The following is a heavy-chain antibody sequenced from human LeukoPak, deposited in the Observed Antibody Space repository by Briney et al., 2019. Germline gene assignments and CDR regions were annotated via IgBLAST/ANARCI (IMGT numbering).Heavy chain of an antibody. Sequence: PSETLSLTCTVSGGSISSYYWSWIRQPPGKGLEWIGYIYYSGSTNYNPSLKSRVTISVDTSKNQFSLKLSSVTAADTAVYYCARVVHRSGSYYDFDYWGQGTLVIVSS. V-gene: IGHV4-59*01. CDR3: ARVVHRSGSYYDFDY. CDR2: IYYSGST. D-gene: IGHD1-26*01. J-gene: IGHJ4*02. CDR1: GGSISSYY.